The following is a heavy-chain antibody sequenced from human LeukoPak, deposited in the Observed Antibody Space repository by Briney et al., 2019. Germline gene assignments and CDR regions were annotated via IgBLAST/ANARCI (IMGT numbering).Heavy chain of an antibody. CDR2: ISSSSSTM. J-gene: IGHJ4*02. CDR1: GFTFSSYS. D-gene: IGHD3-10*01. CDR3: ARRFAPGSGSHTPTSDY. V-gene: IGHV3-48*01. Sequence: PGGSLRLSCAASGFTFSSYSMNWVRQAPGKGLEWVSYISSSSSTMYYADSVKGRFTISRDNAKNSLYLQMNSLRAEDTAVYYCARRFAPGSGSHTPTSDYWGQGTLVTVSS.